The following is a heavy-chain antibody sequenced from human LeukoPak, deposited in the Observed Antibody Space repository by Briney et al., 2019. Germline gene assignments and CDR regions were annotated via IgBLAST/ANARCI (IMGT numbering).Heavy chain of an antibody. D-gene: IGHD7-27*01. CDR2: IHSDGST. CDR3: ARGGDWGSYFDY. J-gene: IGHJ4*02. Sequence: GGSLRLSCATSGFIFNTYWMHWVRQAPGMGLVWVSRIHSDGSTIYADSVKGRFTISRDNAKNTVYLQMNSLRAEDTAVYYCARGGDWGSYFDYWGQGTLVTVSS. V-gene: IGHV3-74*01. CDR1: GFIFNTYW.